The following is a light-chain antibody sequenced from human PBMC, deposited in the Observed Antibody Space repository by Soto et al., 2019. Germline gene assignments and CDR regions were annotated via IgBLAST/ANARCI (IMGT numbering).Light chain of an antibody. J-gene: IGKJ5*01. CDR2: AAS. CDR1: QGISTN. CDR3: LQANRVPLS. Sequence: IQMTQSPSSVSASVGDRVTITCRASQGISTNLAWYQQKPGKAPKLLIYAASSLQSGVPPRFSGSGSGTDFTLTISSLQPEDFAICFCLQANRVPLSFGQGTRLEIK. V-gene: IGKV1-12*01.